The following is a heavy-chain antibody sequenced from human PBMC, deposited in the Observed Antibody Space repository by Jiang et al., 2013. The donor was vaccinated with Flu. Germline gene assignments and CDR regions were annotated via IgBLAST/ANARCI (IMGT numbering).Heavy chain of an antibody. V-gene: IGHV1-8*01. J-gene: IGHJ5*02. CDR3: ARAARQGRITMVRGVIRGDWFDP. Sequence: GAEVKKPGASVKVSCKASGYTFTSYDINWVRQATGQGLEWMGWMNPNSGNTGYAQKFQGRVTMTRNTSISTAYMELSSLRSEDTAVYYCARAARQGRITMVRGVIRGDWFDPWGQGTLVTVSS. CDR2: MNPNSGNT. CDR1: GYTFTSYD. D-gene: IGHD3-10*01.